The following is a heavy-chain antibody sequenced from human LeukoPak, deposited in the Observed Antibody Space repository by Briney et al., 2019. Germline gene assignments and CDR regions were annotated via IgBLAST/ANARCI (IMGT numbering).Heavy chain of an antibody. D-gene: IGHD3-10*01. CDR2: INHSGST. Sequence: SETLSLTCTVSGYSISSGYYWGWIRQPPGKGLEWIGEINHSGSTNYNPSLKSRVTISVDTSKNQFSLKLSSVTAADTAVYYCARSITMVRGVWGQGTLVTVSS. J-gene: IGHJ4*02. CDR3: ARSITMVRGV. V-gene: IGHV4-38-2*02. CDR1: GYSISSGYY.